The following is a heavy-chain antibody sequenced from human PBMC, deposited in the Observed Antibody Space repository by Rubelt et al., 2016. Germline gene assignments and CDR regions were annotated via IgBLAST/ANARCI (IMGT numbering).Heavy chain of an antibody. J-gene: IGHJ5*02. CDR2: INHSGST. CDR1: GGSFSGYY. V-gene: IGHV4-34*01. CDR3: AGEWLGSGSSYDH. Sequence: QVQLQQWGAGLLKPSETLSLTCAVYGGSFSGYYWSWIRQPPGKGLEWIGEINHSGSTNYNPSLKSRVTISVDTSKNQFPLKLSAGTAADTAIYFCAGEWLGSGSSYDHWGQGTLVTVSS. D-gene: IGHD6-6*01.